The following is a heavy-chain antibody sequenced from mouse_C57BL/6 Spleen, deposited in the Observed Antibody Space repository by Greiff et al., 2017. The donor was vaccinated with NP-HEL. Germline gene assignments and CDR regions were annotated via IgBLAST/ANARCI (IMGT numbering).Heavy chain of an antibody. CDR1: GFTFSSYT. Sequence: EVNVVESGGGLVKPGGSLKLSCAASGFTFSSYTMSWVRQTPEKRLEWVATISGGGGNTYYPDSVKGRFTISSDNAKNTLYLQMSSLRSEDTALYYCARQGGITPVVAPCDYWGQGTTLTVSS. V-gene: IGHV5-9*01. CDR3: ARQGGITPVVAPCDY. D-gene: IGHD1-1*01. J-gene: IGHJ2*01. CDR2: ISGGGGNT.